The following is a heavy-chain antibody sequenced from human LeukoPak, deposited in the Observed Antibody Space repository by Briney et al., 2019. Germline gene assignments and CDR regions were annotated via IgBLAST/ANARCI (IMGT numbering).Heavy chain of an antibody. CDR1: GGSISSYY. CDR2: IYYSGST. Sequence: SETLSLTCTVSGGSISSYYWSWIRQPPGKGPEWIGYIYYSGSTNYNPSLKSRVTISVDTSKNQFSLKLSSVTAADTAVYYCARHNSSGYYPNYYFDYWGQGTLVTVSS. CDR3: ARHNSSGYYPNYYFDY. D-gene: IGHD3-22*01. J-gene: IGHJ4*02. V-gene: IGHV4-59*01.